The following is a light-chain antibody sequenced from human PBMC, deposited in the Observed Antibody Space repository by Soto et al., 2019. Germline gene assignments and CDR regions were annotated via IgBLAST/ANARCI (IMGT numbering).Light chain of an antibody. Sequence: DIVMTQSPDSLAVSLGERATINCKSSQSVLYRSNNKNYLAWYQQKPGQPPKLLIYWASTRESGVPDRFSGSGSGTDFTLTISSLQAEDVAVYYCQQYYSTPWTFGHGTKVEIK. CDR1: QSVLYRSNNKNY. CDR2: WAS. J-gene: IGKJ1*01. CDR3: QQYYSTPWT. V-gene: IGKV4-1*01.